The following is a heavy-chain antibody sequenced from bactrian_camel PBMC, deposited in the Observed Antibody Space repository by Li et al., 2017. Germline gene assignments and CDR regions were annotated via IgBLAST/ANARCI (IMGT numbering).Heavy chain of an antibody. D-gene: IGHD2*01. CDR3: AAEASYSGDLFGF. V-gene: IGHV3S31*01. CDR1: GFTFGTYA. CDR2: IASEPGGGVA. J-gene: IGHJ6*01. Sequence: DVQLVESGGALVQPGGSLRLSCAASGFTFGTYAMSWVRQAPGKGLEWVAGIASEPGGGVAQYADSVKDRFTVSRDNTENTLYLQMNSLKSEDTALYYCAAEASYSGDLFGFWGQGTQVTVS.